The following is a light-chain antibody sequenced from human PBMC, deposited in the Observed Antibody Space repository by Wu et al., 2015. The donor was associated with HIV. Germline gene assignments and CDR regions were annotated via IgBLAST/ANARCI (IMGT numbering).Light chain of an antibody. CDR3: QQYSSSPRYS. V-gene: IGKV3-20*01. Sequence: DIVLTQSPGTLSLSPGERATLSCRTSQSVSNSYLAWYQQKPGQAPRLLIFGASSRATGIPDRFSGSGSGTDFTLTISRLEPEDFAVYYCQQYSSSPRYSFGQGTKLEI. CDR1: QSVSNSY. J-gene: IGKJ2*03. CDR2: GAS.